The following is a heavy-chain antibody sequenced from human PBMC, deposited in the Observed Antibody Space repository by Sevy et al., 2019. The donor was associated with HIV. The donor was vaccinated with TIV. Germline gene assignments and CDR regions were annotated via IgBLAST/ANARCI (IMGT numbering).Heavy chain of an antibody. J-gene: IGHJ4*02. CDR2: INSNSGAI. V-gene: IGHV1-2*07. CDR1: GHTFSDYY. D-gene: IGHD4-4*01. Sequence: ASVKVSCKASGHTFSDYYIQWVRQAPGQGLEWMGWINSNSGAISYAHKFQGRVTMTSDTSISTVYMELSRLRSDDTAVYYCATEYSYDYWGQGTLVTVSS. CDR3: ATEYSYDY.